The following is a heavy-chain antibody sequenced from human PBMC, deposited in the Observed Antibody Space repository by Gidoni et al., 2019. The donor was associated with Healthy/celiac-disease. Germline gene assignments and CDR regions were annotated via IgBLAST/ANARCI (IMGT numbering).Heavy chain of an antibody. Sequence: QVQLVESGGGVVQPGRSLRLSCAASGFTFSSYGMHWVRQAPGKGLEWVAVISYDGSNKYYADSVKGRFTISRDNSKNTLYLQMNSLRAEDTAVYYCAKGQWMTTVTAGDYWGQGTLVTVSS. CDR1: GFTFSSYG. D-gene: IGHD4-4*01. CDR3: AKGQWMTTVTAGDY. V-gene: IGHV3-30*18. J-gene: IGHJ4*02. CDR2: ISYDGSNK.